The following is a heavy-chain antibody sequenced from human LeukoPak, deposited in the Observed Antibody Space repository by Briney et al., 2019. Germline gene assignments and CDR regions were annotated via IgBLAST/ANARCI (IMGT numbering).Heavy chain of an antibody. CDR2: TWYDDSNK. Sequence: GGSLRLSCAASGFTFSSYEMNWVRQAPGKGLEWVAGTWYDDSNKYYGDSVKGRFTISRDNSKDTLYLQMNSLRAEDTAVYYWAKDAGHRDLIPSDFFDYWGQGTLVTVSS. D-gene: IGHD2-2*02. CDR1: GFTFSSYE. CDR3: AKDAGHRDLIPSDFFDY. V-gene: IGHV3-33*06. J-gene: IGHJ4*02.